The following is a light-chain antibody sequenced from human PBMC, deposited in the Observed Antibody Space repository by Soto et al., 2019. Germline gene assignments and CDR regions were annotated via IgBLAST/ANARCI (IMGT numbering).Light chain of an antibody. CDR1: QGISNE. J-gene: IGKJ1*01. V-gene: IGKV1-6*01. Sequence: AIQLTQSPSSLSASVGDRVTITCRASQGISNELGWYQQRPGKAPKVLIYGASNLQSGVPSRFSGSASGTDFTLTISSLQPEDFATYYCLQDYTYPWTFGQGTKVDIK. CDR2: GAS. CDR3: LQDYTYPWT.